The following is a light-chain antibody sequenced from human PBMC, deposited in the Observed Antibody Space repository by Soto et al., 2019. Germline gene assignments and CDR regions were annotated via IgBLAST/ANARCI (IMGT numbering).Light chain of an antibody. Sequence: QSALTQPRSVSGSPGQSVTISCTGTSSDVGGYNYVSWYQQHPGKAPKLMIYDVSKRPSGVPDRLAGSKSGNTAALTISGLQAGDEADYYCCSYAGSYPFEVFGGGTKVTVL. CDR2: DVS. J-gene: IGLJ3*02. CDR3: CSYAGSYPFEV. V-gene: IGLV2-11*01. CDR1: SSDVGGYNY.